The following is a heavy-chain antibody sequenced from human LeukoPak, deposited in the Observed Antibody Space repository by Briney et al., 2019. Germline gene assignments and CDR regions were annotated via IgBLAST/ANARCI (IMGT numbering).Heavy chain of an antibody. CDR2: INSDGSAT. V-gene: IGHV3-74*01. CDR1: GFTFGSPW. Sequence: GGSLRLSCAASGFTFGSPWMHWVRQAPGQGLVWVSRINSDGSATAYADSVKGRFTISRDNAENTLYLQMNSLRAEDTAVYYCARGTAGYHSSYFDYWGQGTLVTVSS. D-gene: IGHD3-16*02. J-gene: IGHJ4*02. CDR3: ARGTAGYHSSYFDY.